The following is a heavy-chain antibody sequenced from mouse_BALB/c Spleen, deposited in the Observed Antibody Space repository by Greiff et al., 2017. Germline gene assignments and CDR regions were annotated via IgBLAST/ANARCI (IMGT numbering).Heavy chain of an antibody. V-gene: IGHV3-2*02. CDR1: GYSITSDYA. J-gene: IGHJ3*01. CDR3: ATGRAATFAY. D-gene: IGHD1-2*01. Sequence: VQLQQSGPGLVKPSQSLSLTCTVTGYSITSDYAWNWIRQFPGNKLEWMGYISYSGSTSYNPSLKSRISITRDTSKNQFFLQLNSVTTEDTATYYCATGRAATFAYWGQGTLVTVSA. CDR2: ISYSGST.